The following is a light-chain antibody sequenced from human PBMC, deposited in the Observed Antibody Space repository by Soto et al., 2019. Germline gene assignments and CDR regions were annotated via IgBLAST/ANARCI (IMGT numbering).Light chain of an antibody. CDR1: QSVSAN. J-gene: IGKJ1*01. V-gene: IGKV1-6*01. CDR3: LQDYNYPWT. CDR2: AAS. Sequence: MTQSPVTLSVSTGERATLSCRASQSVSANLAWYQQKPGKAPKLLIYAASSLQSGVPSRFSGSGSGTDFTLTISSLQPEDFATYYCLQDYNYPWTFGQGTKV.